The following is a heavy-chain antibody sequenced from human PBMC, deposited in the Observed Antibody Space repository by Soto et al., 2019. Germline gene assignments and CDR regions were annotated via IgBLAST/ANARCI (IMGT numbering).Heavy chain of an antibody. CDR2: INPNGGST. Sequence: ASVKVSCKASGYTFTVYYIHWVRQAPGQGLEWMGIINPNGGSTTYAQRFQGRVNMTRDTSTSAVYMELSSLRSEDTAVYYCAKLQTAATYYYYYAMDVWGQGTTVTVSS. CDR3: AKLQTAATYYYYYAMDV. V-gene: IGHV1-46*01. CDR1: GYTFTVYY. J-gene: IGHJ6*02. D-gene: IGHD1-26*01.